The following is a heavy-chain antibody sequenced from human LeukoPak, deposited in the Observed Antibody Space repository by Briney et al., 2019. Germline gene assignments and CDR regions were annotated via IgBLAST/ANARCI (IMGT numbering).Heavy chain of an antibody. CDR1: GFTFSSYW. V-gene: IGHV3-7*01. CDR2: IKQDGSEK. J-gene: IGHJ6*02. CDR3: ARGYSGYDLPYYYGMDV. D-gene: IGHD5-12*01. Sequence: GGSLRLSCAASGFTFSSYWMSWVRQAPGKGLEWVANIKQDGSEKYYVGSVKGRFTISRDNAKNSLYLQMNSLRAEDTAVYYCARGYSGYDLPYYYGMDVWGQGTTVTVSS.